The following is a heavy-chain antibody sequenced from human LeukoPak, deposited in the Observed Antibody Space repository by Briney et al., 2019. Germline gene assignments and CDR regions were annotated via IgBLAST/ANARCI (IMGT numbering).Heavy chain of an antibody. CDR3: ARWYCDSTSCHSYYCGMDV. D-gene: IGHD2-2*01. V-gene: IGHV3-48*03. J-gene: IGHJ6*02. CDR1: GFTFSSYG. CDR2: ISSSGSTV. Sequence: GGSLRLSCAASGFTFSSYGMNWVRQAPGKGLEWVSFISSSGSTVNYVDSVKGRFTISRDNAKNSLYLQMDSLRAEDTAVYYCARWYCDSTSCHSYYCGMDVGGQGTTVTVSS.